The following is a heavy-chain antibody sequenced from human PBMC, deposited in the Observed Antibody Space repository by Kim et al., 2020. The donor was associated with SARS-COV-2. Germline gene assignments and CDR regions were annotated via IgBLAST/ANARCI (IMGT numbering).Heavy chain of an antibody. CDR2: ISSSGSSI. CDR1: GFTFSDYD. CDR3: ARAKDYYDSRHNFDY. J-gene: IGHJ4*01. V-gene: IGHV3-11*01. D-gene: IGHD3-22*01. Sequence: GGSLRLSCAASGFTFSDYDMSWIRKAPGKGLEWVSYISSSGSSIYYADSVKGRFTIPRDNAKNSLDLQMNSLRAEDTAVYYCARAKDYYDSRHNFDYRG.